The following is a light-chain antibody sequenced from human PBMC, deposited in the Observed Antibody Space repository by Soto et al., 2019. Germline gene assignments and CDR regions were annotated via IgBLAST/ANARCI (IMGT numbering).Light chain of an antibody. CDR1: KLGDKY. CDR2: QDS. V-gene: IGLV3-1*01. CDR3: QAWDSSTEVV. J-gene: IGLJ2*01. Sequence: SYELTQPPSVSVSPGQTASITCSGDKLGDKYACWYQQKPGQSPVLVIYQDSKRPSGIPERFSGSNSGNTATLTISGTQAMYEAVYYCQAWDSSTEVVFGGGTKLTVL.